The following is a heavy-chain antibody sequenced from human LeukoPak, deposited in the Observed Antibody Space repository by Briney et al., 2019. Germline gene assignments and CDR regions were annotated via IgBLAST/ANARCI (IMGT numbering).Heavy chain of an antibody. CDR1: GYTFTSYG. CDR3: ARCTNPSQLEDH. J-gene: IGHJ4*02. Sequence: ASVQVSCQASGYTFTSYGISWVRQAPGLGLEWMGWIGAYNGNTNYAQKLQGRVTMTTDTSTSTAYMELRSLGSDDTAVYYCARCTNPSQLEDHWGQGTLVTVSS. V-gene: IGHV1-18*01. CDR2: IGAYNGNT. D-gene: IGHD6-6*01.